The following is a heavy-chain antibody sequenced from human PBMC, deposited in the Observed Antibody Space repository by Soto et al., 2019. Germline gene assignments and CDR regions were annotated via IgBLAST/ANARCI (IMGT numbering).Heavy chain of an antibody. CDR2: ITNNSSNT. J-gene: IGHJ6*02. Sequence: PGGSLRLSCAASGLTFSSYGMHWVRQAPGKGLEWVSYITNNSSNTNYADSVKGRFTISRDNAKNSLYLQMNSLRAEDTAVYYCATWGDSGYDKDYYYGMDVWGQGTTVTVSS. CDR3: ATWGDSGYDKDYYYGMDV. CDR1: GLTFSSYG. V-gene: IGHV3-21*05. D-gene: IGHD5-12*01.